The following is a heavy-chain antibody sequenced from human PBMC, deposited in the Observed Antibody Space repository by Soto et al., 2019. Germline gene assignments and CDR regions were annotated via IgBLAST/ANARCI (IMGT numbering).Heavy chain of an antibody. CDR1: GFTFSNYG. CDR2: ISSDGINK. J-gene: IGHJ4*02. D-gene: IGHD6-13*01. V-gene: IGHV3-30*03. CDR3: ARTYSGSWYDLCDY. Sequence: PGGSLRLSCATSGFTFSNYGMHWVRQAPGKGLEWVTVISSDGINKLYADSVKGRFTISRDNSKNTLYLQMNSLRTEDTAVYYCARTYSGSWYDLCDYWGQGTLVTVSS.